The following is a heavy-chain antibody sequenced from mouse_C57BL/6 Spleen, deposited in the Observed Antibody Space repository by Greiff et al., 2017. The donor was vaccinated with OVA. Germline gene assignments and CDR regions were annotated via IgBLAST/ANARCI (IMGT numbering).Heavy chain of an antibody. Sequence: EVQLVESGGDLVKPGGSLKLSCAASGFTFSSYGMSWVRQTPDKRLEWVATISSGGSYTYYSDSVKGRFPISRDNAKNTLYLQMSSLKSEDTAMDYCARLVTTFYAMDYWGQGTSVTDTS. CDR2: ISSGGSYT. J-gene: IGHJ4*01. CDR3: ARLVTTFYAMDY. D-gene: IGHD2-5*01. CDR1: GFTFSSYG. V-gene: IGHV5-6*01.